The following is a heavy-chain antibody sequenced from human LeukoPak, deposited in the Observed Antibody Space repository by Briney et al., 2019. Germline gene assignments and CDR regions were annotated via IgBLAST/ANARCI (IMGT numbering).Heavy chain of an antibody. J-gene: IGHJ3*02. D-gene: IGHD4-23*01. CDR2: IYYSGST. V-gene: IGHV4-59*01. CDR1: GGSISNYY. Sequence: SETLSLTCTVSGGSISNYYWSWIRQPPGKGLDWIGYIYYSGSTNYNPSLKSRVTISVDTSKNQFSLKLSSVTAADTAVYYCARDLGGGAFDIWGQGTMVTVSS. CDR3: ARDLGGGAFDI.